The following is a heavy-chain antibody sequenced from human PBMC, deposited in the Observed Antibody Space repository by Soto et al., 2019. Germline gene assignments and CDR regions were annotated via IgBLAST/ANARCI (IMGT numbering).Heavy chain of an antibody. CDR1: GFTFSSYA. V-gene: IGHV3-30-3*01. J-gene: IGHJ4*02. CDR2: ISYDGSNK. D-gene: IGHD6-19*01. CDR3: ARARVAGWSSFDY. Sequence: QVQLVESGGGVVQPGRSLRLSCAASGFTFSSYAMHWVRQAPGKGLEWVAVISYDGSNKYYADSVKGRFTISRDNSKNTLYLQMNSLRAEDTAVYYCARARVAGWSSFDYWGQGTLVTVSS.